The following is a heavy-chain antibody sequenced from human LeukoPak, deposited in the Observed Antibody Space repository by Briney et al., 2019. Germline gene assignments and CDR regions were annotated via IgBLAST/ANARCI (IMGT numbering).Heavy chain of an antibody. J-gene: IGHJ6*03. D-gene: IGHD5/OR15-5a*01. V-gene: IGHV2-70*17. Sequence: SGPTLVNPTQTLTLTCTFSGFSLSSSGMCVSWVRQSPGKALGWLARIDWDEDKFYSKSLETRFTISKDTSKNQVVLTMTNMDPVDTGTYYCTRTRRVIMSRGNYYYMDVWGKGTPVTVSS. CDR1: GFSLSSSGMC. CDR2: IDWDEDK. CDR3: TRTRRVIMSRGNYYYMDV.